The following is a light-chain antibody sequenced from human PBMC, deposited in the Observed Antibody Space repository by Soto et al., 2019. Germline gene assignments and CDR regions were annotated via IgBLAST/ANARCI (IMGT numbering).Light chain of an antibody. V-gene: IGKV1-12*01. J-gene: IGKJ5*01. CDR1: EDISTW. CDR2: AAS. CDR3: QQYGSLS. Sequence: DIQMTQSPSSVSASVGDRVTITCRSSEDISTWLAWYQQKPGKAPKLLIYAASSLQSGVPSRFSGSGSGTDFTLTISSLQPEDFAVYYCQQYGSLSFGGGTRLEIK.